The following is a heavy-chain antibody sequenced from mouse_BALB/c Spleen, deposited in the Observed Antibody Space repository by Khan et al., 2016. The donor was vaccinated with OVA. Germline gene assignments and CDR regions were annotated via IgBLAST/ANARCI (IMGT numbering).Heavy chain of an antibody. D-gene: IGHD2-10*01. CDR1: GYTFTTAG. V-gene: IGHV9-4*02. Sequence: QIQLVQSGPELKKPGETVRISCKASGYTFTTAGIQWVQKMPGKGLKWIGWINTHSGVPKYVEDFKGRFAFSLEISVNTAYLQITNLKNEDTATXLGARGGAAYKRNDGGTMEYWGQGTVVTVSS. CDR2: INTHSGVP. J-gene: IGHJ4*01. CDR3: ARGGAAYKRNDGGTMEY.